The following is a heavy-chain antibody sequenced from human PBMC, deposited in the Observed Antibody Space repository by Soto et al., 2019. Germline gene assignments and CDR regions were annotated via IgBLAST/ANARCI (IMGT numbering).Heavy chain of an antibody. CDR2: MSSSGGSN. Sequence: QVQLQESGPGLVKPSETLSLTCTVSGVSVSSGYYYWTWIRQPPGKGLEWIGYMSSSGGSNNYHPSLKGRVTISVDTSKNPFSLELSSVTAADTAVYYCAREGWLHTAGGFDYWGQGTLVTVSS. V-gene: IGHV4-61*01. D-gene: IGHD3-16*01. J-gene: IGHJ4*02. CDR1: GVSVSSGYYY. CDR3: AREGWLHTAGGFDY.